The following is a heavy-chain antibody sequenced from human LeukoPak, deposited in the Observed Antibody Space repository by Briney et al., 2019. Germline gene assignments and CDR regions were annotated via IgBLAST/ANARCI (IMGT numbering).Heavy chain of an antibody. J-gene: IGHJ6*03. Sequence: PSETLSLTCTVSGVSISSSNSYWGWIRQPPGKGLEWIGSIYYSGNTYYNASLKSQVSISIDTSKNQFSLRLTSVTAADTAVYYCATYYEQLTYYYYMDVWGKGTTVTISS. V-gene: IGHV4-39*01. CDR3: ATYYEQLTYYYYMDV. D-gene: IGHD6-6*01. CDR2: IYYSGNT. CDR1: GVSISSSNSY.